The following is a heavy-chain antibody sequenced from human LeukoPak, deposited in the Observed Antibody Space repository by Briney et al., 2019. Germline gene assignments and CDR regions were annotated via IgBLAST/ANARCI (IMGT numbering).Heavy chain of an antibody. J-gene: IGHJ4*02. V-gene: IGHV4-59*08. D-gene: IGHD6-6*01. CDR1: GGSISSLY. Sequence: PESLSPACSVSGGSISSLYWGWIRQPPREGLGWVGYIYYTGSTNYTPSLKSRVNMFVDMPKTPCSLRLSSVTAADTAVYYCARHRAYSSSSPFDDWGQGTLVTVSS. CDR2: IYYTGST. CDR3: ARHRAYSSSSPFDD.